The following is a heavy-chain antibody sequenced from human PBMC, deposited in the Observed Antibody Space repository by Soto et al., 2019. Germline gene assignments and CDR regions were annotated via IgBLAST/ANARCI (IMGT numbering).Heavy chain of an antibody. CDR2: IVVGSGNT. CDR3: AADGVYYDILTGRSQSFDY. V-gene: IGHV1-58*01. CDR1: GFTFTSSA. Sequence: ASVKVSCKASGFTFTSSAVQWVRQARGQRLEWIGWIVVGSGNTNYAQKLQERVTITRDMSTSTAYMELSSLRSEDTAVYYCAADGVYYDILTGRSQSFDYWGQGTLVTVS. J-gene: IGHJ4*02. D-gene: IGHD3-9*01.